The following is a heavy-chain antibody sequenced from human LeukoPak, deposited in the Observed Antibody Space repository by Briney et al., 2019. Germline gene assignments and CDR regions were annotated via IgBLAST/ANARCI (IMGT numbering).Heavy chain of an antibody. J-gene: IGHJ4*02. CDR1: GGSISSGDYY. CDR2: IYYSGGK. V-gene: IGHV4-30-4*01. Sequence: PSETLSLTCTVSGGSISSGDYYWSWIRQPPGKGLEWIGYIYYSGGKYYNPSLKSRLTISIDTSKNKYSLRLTSVTAADTAVYYCARGDEGADYWGQGTLVTASS. D-gene: IGHD3-16*01. CDR3: ARGDEGADY.